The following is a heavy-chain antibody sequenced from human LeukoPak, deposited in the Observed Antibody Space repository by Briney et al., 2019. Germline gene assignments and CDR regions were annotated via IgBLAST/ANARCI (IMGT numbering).Heavy chain of an antibody. V-gene: IGHV4-39*01. Sequence: PSETLSLTCTVSSASISSSPYYWGWIRQSPGKGLEWIGSISYSGTTYYNPSLKSRVTISVDTSKNQFSLKVNSVTAADTAVYYCAANSADYNTLGSSYKVWGQGTLVTVSS. CDR2: ISYSGTT. CDR3: AANSADYNTLGSSYKV. CDR1: SASISSSPYY. J-gene: IGHJ4*02. D-gene: IGHD3-10*01.